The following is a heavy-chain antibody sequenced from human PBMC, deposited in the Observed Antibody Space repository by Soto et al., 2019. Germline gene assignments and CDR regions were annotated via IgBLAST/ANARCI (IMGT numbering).Heavy chain of an antibody. Sequence: GGSLRLSCAASGFTFSSYAMHWVRQAPGKGLEWVAVISYDGSNKYYADSVRGRFTISRDNSKNTLYLQMNSLRAEDTAVYYCATAPPGSSSWYWVVDYWGQGTLVTVSS. CDR1: GFTFSSYA. D-gene: IGHD6-13*01. CDR3: ATAPPGSSSWYWVVDY. CDR2: ISYDGSNK. V-gene: IGHV3-30-3*01. J-gene: IGHJ4*02.